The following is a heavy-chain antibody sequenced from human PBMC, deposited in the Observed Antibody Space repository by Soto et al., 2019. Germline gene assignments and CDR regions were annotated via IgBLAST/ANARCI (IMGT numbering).Heavy chain of an antibody. D-gene: IGHD4-17*01. V-gene: IGHV2-5*02. CDR3: AHSPYYGDKLDY. J-gene: IGHJ4*02. Sequence: QITLKEFGPTLVKPTQTLTLTYTFSGFSLSTNKVGVGWIRQPPGKALEWLALIYWDDDKRYSPSLKSRLTITKDTSKNQVVLTMTNMDPVDTATYYCAHSPYYGDKLDYWGQGTLVTVSS. CDR2: IYWDDDK. CDR1: GFSLSTNKVG.